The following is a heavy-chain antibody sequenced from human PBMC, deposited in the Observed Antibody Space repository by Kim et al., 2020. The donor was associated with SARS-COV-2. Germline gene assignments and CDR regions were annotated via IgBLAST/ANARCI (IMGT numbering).Heavy chain of an antibody. Sequence: GASLKISCKGSGYSFTSYWIGWVRQMPGKGLEWMGIIYPGDSDTRYSPSFQGQVTISADKSISTAYLQWSSLKASDTAMYYCARQRGAPHDYGGNSGYYYYYYGMDVWGQGTTVTVSS. CDR2: IYPGDSDT. V-gene: IGHV5-51*01. D-gene: IGHD4-17*01. CDR3: ARQRGAPHDYGGNSGYYYYYYGMDV. CDR1: GYSFTSYW. J-gene: IGHJ6*02.